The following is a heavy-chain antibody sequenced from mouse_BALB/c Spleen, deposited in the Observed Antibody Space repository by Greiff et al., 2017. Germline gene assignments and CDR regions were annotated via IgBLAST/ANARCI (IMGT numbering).Heavy chain of an antibody. CDR3: ARYYYGSSSYYYAMDY. V-gene: IGHV3-8*02. Sequence: EVQRVESGPSLVKPSQTLSLTCSVTGDSITSGYWNWIRKFPGNKLEYMGYISYSGSTYYNPSLKSRISITRDTSKNQYYLQLNSVTTEDTATYYCARYYYGSSSYYYAMDYWGQGTSVTVSS. CDR2: ISYSGST. CDR1: GDSITSGY. J-gene: IGHJ4*01. D-gene: IGHD1-1*01.